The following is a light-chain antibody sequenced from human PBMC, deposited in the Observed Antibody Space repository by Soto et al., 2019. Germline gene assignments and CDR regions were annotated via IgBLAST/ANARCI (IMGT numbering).Light chain of an antibody. V-gene: IGLV2-11*01. CDR1: SSDVGGYNY. Sequence: QSALTQPRSVSGSPGQSVTISCTGTSSDVGGYNYVSWYQQHPGKAPKLMIYDVSKRPSGVPDRFSGSKSGNTASLTISGLQAEDEADYYCNSYSTSSTPLVFGGGTKLTVL. CDR3: NSYSTSSTPLV. CDR2: DVS. J-gene: IGLJ2*01.